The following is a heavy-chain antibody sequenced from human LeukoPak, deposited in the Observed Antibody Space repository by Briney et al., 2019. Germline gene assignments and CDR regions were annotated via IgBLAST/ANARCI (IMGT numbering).Heavy chain of an antibody. Sequence: SVKVSCKASGGTFSSYAISWVRQAPGQGLEWMGGIIPIFGTANYAQKFQGRVTMTRDMSTSTVYMELSSLRSEDTAVYYCAGSYSNFYMDVWGKGTTVTVSS. J-gene: IGHJ6*03. CDR3: AGSYSNFYMDV. V-gene: IGHV1-69*05. CDR2: IIPIFGTA. D-gene: IGHD4-11*01. CDR1: GGTFSSYA.